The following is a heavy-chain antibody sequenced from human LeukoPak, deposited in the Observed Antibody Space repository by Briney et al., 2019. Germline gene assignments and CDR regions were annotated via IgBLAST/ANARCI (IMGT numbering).Heavy chain of an antibody. CDR3: ARSSITMVRGVIKSTTSWYHYYNMDV. V-gene: IGHV3-7*01. J-gene: IGHJ6*03. CDR1: GFTFSSYS. Sequence: PGGSLRLSCAASGFTFSSYSMSWLRQAPGKGLEWVANIKQDGSEKNYVGSVKGRFTIARDNAKNSLYLQMNSLRAEDTAVYYCARSSITMVRGVIKSTTSWYHYYNMDVWGKGTTVTVSS. D-gene: IGHD3-10*01. CDR2: IKQDGSEK.